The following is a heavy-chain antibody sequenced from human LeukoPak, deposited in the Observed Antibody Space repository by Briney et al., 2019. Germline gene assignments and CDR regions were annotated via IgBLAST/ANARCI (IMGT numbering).Heavy chain of an antibody. Sequence: GGSLRLSCSASGFSFSNFAMHWVRQAPGKGLEYVSGVNINGGSTYYADSVKGRFTISRDNSKNTLYLQMHSLRPEDTAVYYCARGHIYGYGYWGQGTLVTVSS. CDR3: ARGHIYGYGY. CDR1: GFSFSNFA. J-gene: IGHJ4*02. V-gene: IGHV3-64*04. CDR2: VNINGGST. D-gene: IGHD5-18*01.